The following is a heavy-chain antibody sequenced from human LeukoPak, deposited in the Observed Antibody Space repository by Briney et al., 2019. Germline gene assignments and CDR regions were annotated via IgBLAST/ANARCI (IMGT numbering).Heavy chain of an antibody. CDR3: ARGFRGPNFDY. D-gene: IGHD3-10*01. V-gene: IGHV4-38-2*02. CDR1: GYSISSGFY. Sequence: SETLSLTCTVSGYSISSGFYWGWIRQTPGKGLEWIGSIHYSGRTYDNPSLKSRVTISLDTSKNQFSLKLSSVTAADTAEYYCARGFRGPNFDYWGQGTLVTVSS. CDR2: IHYSGRT. J-gene: IGHJ4*02.